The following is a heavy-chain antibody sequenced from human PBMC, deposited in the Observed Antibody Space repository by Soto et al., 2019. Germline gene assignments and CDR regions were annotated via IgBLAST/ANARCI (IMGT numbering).Heavy chain of an antibody. CDR3: ARGHYDFWSGYFATIDY. J-gene: IGHJ4*02. V-gene: IGHV4-59*08. CDR2: IHYSGST. D-gene: IGHD3-3*01. CDR1: GGSISNYY. Sequence: QVQLQESGPGLVKPSETLSLTCTVSGGSISNYYWSWIRQPPGKGLEWIGYIHYSGSTKYNPSLKSRVTLSADTSKNQFSLKLSSVTAADTAXYYCARGHYDFWSGYFATIDYWGQGTLVTVS.